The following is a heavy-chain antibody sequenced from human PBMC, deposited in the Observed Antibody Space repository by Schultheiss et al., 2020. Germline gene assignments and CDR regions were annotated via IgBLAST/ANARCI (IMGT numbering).Heavy chain of an antibody. Sequence: SGPTLVKPTQTLTLTCTFSGFSLSTSGMCVSWIRQPPGKALEWLALIYWDDDKRYSTSLKTRLTISKDTSKNQVVLTMTNMDPVDTATYYCARTLYYYDSCGYYWYLVFWCRGTLV. D-gene: IGHD3-22*01. CDR3: ARTLYYYDSCGYYWYLVF. J-gene: IGHJ2*01. CDR2: IYWDDDK. CDR1: GFSLSTSGMC. V-gene: IGHV2-70*01.